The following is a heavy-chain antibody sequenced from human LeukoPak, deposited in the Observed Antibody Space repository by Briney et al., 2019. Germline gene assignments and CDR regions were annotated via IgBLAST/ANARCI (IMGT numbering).Heavy chain of an antibody. V-gene: IGHV5-51*01. Sequence: GESLKISCKGSGFTFTSYWIGWVRQMPGKGLEWLGIIYPGDSDTRYSPSFQGQVTLSADKSINTAYLQWSSLKASDTAIYYCARTASGGFGPFDFWGQGTLVTVSS. CDR1: GFTFTSYW. J-gene: IGHJ4*02. CDR3: ARTASGGFGPFDF. CDR2: IYPGDSDT. D-gene: IGHD3/OR15-3a*01.